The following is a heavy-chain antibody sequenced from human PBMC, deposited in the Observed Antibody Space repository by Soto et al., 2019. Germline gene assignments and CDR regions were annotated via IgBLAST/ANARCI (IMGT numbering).Heavy chain of an antibody. D-gene: IGHD2-2*01. CDR1: RVAFNKFI. Sequence: QAQLVQSGGEVKKPGSSVKVSCKASRVAFNKFIVTWVRQAPGLGFEWVGGIIPVFGTANYAQKFQGRVTITADESTSTTYMEVNNLRSEDTAVYYCAKVRYSSPMGYYYGMDVWGQGTTVTVSS. J-gene: IGHJ6*02. CDR2: IIPVFGTA. V-gene: IGHV1-69*01. CDR3: AKVRYSSPMGYYYGMDV.